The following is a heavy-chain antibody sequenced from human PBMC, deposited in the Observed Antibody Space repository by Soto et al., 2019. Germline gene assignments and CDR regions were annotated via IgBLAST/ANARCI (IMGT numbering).Heavy chain of an antibody. CDR3: AGASGSSSRFDP. CDR2: ISAYNGNT. CDR1: GYTFTSYG. Sequence: QVQLVQSGAEVKKPGASVKVSCKASGYTFTSYGISWVRQAPGQGLEWMGWISAYNGNTNYAQKLQGRVTMTTDTTTSTADREPRSLRSDDTAVYYYAGASGSSSRFDPWGKGTLVTLSS. V-gene: IGHV1-18*01. D-gene: IGHD1-26*01. J-gene: IGHJ5*02.